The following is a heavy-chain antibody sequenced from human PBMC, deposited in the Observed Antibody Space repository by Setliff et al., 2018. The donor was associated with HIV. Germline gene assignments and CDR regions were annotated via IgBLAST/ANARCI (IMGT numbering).Heavy chain of an antibody. J-gene: IGHJ4*02. Sequence: SETLSLTCTVSGTSINSHYWSWIRQTPGKGLQWIGLIYYTGIPTYNPSLEGRITMSVDRSKNQFSLRLTSVTAEDTAEYYCAKELAASGLGYFDSWGRGILVTVSS. CDR1: GTSINSHY. CDR2: IYYTGIP. D-gene: IGHD3-22*01. V-gene: IGHV4-59*11. CDR3: AKELAASGLGYFDS.